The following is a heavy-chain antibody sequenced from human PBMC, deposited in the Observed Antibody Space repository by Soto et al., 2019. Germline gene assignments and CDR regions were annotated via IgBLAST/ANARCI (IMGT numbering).Heavy chain of an antibody. Sequence: QVQLVESGGGVVQPGRSLRLSCAASGFTFSNYGMQWVRQAPGKGLEWVAVVSYDGNVKFYADSVKGRFTISRDNSKNPLDLQMHSLRTEDTAIYYCAKERTAKAAAEFDYWGQGTLVTVSS. CDR1: GFTFSNYG. CDR3: AKERTAKAAAEFDY. D-gene: IGHD6-25*01. CDR2: VSYDGNVK. J-gene: IGHJ4*02. V-gene: IGHV3-30*18.